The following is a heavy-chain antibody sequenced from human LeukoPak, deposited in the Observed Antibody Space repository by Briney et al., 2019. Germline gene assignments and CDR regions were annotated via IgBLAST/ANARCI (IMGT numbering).Heavy chain of an antibody. V-gene: IGHV5-51*01. D-gene: IGHD2-21*02. CDR1: GYSFTSYW. J-gene: IGHJ5*02. Sequence: GESLKISCKAFGYSFTSYWIDWVRQMPGKGLEWMGNIYPGNSQTTYRPSFEGQVTISADRSISTAYLQWNSLKASDTAMYYCARRSDFRNWFDPWGLGTLVTVSA. CDR3: ARRSDFRNWFDP. CDR2: IYPGNSQT.